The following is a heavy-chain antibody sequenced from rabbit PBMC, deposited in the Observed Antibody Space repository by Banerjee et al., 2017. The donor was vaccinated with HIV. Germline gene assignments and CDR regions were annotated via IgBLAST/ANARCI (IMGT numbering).Heavy chain of an antibody. D-gene: IGHD4-2*01. Sequence: QSLEESGGGLVKPEGSLTLTCKASGFDFSSNAICWVRQAPGKGLEWIGTIYAGSSGSAYYASWVNGRFTISKTSSTTVTLQMTSLTAADTATYFCARGDAGSSWGLDLWGPGTLVTVS. CDR1: GFDFSSNA. J-gene: IGHJ6*01. CDR3: ARGDAGSSWGLDL. CDR2: IYAGSSGSA. V-gene: IGHV1S40*01.